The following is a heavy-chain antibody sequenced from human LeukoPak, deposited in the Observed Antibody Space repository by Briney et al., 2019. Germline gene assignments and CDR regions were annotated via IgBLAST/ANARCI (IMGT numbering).Heavy chain of an antibody. J-gene: IGHJ3*02. Sequence: PSETLSLTCTVSGGSISSYYWSWIRQPPGKELEWIGYIYYSGSTNYNPSLKSRVTISVDTSKNQFSLKLSSVTAADTAVYYCARIPMTTVTPTLEAFDIWGQGTMVTVSS. CDR1: GGSISSYY. CDR3: ARIPMTTVTPTLEAFDI. CDR2: IYYSGST. V-gene: IGHV4-59*01. D-gene: IGHD4-17*01.